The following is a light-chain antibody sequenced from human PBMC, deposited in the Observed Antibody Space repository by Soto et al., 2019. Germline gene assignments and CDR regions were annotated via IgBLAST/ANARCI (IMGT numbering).Light chain of an antibody. V-gene: IGKV3-20*01. J-gene: IGKJ4*01. Sequence: EIVLTQSPGTLSLSAGDRATLSCRASQSVRVCSLAWYQKKPGQAPRLLIYGASTRDSGIPDRFSGSGSGTDFTLTITRLEPEDFAVYYCQQYGRSPPTFGGGTNMEIK. CDR2: GAS. CDR3: QQYGRSPPT. CDR1: QSVRVCS.